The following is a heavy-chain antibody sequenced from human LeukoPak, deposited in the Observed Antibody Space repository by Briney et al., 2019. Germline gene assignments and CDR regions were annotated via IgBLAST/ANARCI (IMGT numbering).Heavy chain of an antibody. Sequence: GGSLRLSCEASGFTFSSYGMHWVRQAPGKGLEWVAVIWYDGSNEYYADSVKGRFTISRDNSKNTLFLQMNSLRAEDTAVFYCARDGDDYGDYGYGMDVWGQGTTVTVSS. V-gene: IGHV3-33*01. CDR3: ARDGDDYGDYGYGMDV. CDR2: IWYDGSNE. D-gene: IGHD4-17*01. J-gene: IGHJ6*02. CDR1: GFTFSSYG.